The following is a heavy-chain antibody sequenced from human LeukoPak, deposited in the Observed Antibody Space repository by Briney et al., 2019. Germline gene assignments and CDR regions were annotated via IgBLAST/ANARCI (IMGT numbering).Heavy chain of an antibody. CDR2: ISYDGSNK. J-gene: IGHJ4*02. V-gene: IGHV3-30*18. CDR1: GFTFSDYY. D-gene: IGHD3-9*01. Sequence: GGSLRLSCAASGFTFSDYYMSWIRQAPGKGLEWVAVISYDGSNKYYADSVKGRFTISRDNSKNTLYLQMNSLRAEDTAVYYCAKEAIRYFDWLSASFDYWGQGTLVTVSS. CDR3: AKEAIRYFDWLSASFDY.